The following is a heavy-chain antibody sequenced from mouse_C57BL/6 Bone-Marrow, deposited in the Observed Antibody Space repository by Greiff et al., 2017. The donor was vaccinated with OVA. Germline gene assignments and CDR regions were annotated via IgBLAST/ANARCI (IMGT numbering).Heavy chain of an antibody. CDR2: IYPRSGNT. D-gene: IGHD1-1*01. CDR1: GYTFTSYG. J-gene: IGHJ2*01. V-gene: IGHV1-81*01. CDR3: ARSALITTVVATDY. Sequence: VQGVESGAELARPGASVKLSCKASGYTFTSYGISWVKQRTGQGLEWIGEIYPRSGNTYYNEKFKGKATLTADKSSSTAYMELRSLTSEDSAVYFCARSALITTVVATDYWGQGTTLTVSS.